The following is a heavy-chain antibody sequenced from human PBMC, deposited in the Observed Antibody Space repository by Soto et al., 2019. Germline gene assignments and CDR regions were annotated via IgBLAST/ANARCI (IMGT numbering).Heavy chain of an antibody. D-gene: IGHD6-13*01. Sequence: ASVKVSCKASGYTFTSYGISWVRQAPGQGLEWMGWISAYNGNTNNAQKLQGRVTMNTDTSTSTAYMERRSLRSDDTAVYYCARIAAADNNWFDPWGQGTLVTVSS. J-gene: IGHJ5*02. CDR1: GYTFTSYG. V-gene: IGHV1-18*01. CDR3: ARIAAADNNWFDP. CDR2: ISAYNGNT.